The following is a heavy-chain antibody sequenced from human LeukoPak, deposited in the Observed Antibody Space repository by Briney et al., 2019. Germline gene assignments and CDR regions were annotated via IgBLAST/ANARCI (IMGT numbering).Heavy chain of an antibody. CDR3: ASIPKSGYFQH. D-gene: IGHD2-2*02. Sequence: PSQTLSLTCTVSGGSISSGDDYWSWIRQPPGKGLEWIGYIYYSGSTYYNPSLKSRVTISVDTSKNQFSLKLSSVTAADTAVYYCASIPKSGYFQHWGQGTLVTVSS. CDR1: GGSISSGDDY. V-gene: IGHV4-30-4*08. J-gene: IGHJ1*01. CDR2: IYYSGST.